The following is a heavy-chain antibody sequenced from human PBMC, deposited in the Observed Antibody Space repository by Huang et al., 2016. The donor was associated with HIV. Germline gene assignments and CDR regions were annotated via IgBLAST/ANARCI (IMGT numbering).Heavy chain of an antibody. CDR2: IKQDEREK. Sequence: VESGGRLVQPGGSLRLSCVGSTFTFGAYWMSWVRQSPGKGLEWEANIKQDEREKYYVESVKGRFNISRDNAKKVLFLEMNNVRVEDTATYYCATKTAAMDIWGQGTTVTVS. J-gene: IGHJ6*02. V-gene: IGHV3-7*01. D-gene: IGHD1-7*01. CDR3: ATKTAAMDI. CDR1: TFTFGAYW.